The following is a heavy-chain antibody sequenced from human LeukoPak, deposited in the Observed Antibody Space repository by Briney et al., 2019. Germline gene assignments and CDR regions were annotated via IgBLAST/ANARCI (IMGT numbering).Heavy chain of an antibody. CDR3: AREDGGYSYDSHNYYYYYGMDV. J-gene: IGHJ6*02. D-gene: IGHD5-18*01. CDR2: INPSGGST. Sequence: ASVKVSCKASGYTFTSYYMHWVRQAPGQGLEWMGIINPSGGSTSYAQKFQGRVTMTRDTSTSTVYMELSSLRSEDTAVYYCAREDGGYSYDSHNYYYYYGMDVWGQGTTVTVFS. V-gene: IGHV1-46*01. CDR1: GYTFTSYY.